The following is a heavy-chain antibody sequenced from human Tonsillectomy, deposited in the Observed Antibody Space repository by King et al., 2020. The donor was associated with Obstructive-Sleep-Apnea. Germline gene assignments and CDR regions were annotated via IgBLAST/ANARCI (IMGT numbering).Heavy chain of an antibody. D-gene: IGHD5-24*01. CDR3: ARAHMATIVDWHFDL. CDR2: IGSSGSIR. J-gene: IGHJ2*01. Sequence: HVQLVESGGGLVKPGGSLTLSCAVSGFTVRDANMSWIRQAPGKGLEWISYIGSRIGSSGSIRYDADSVRGRFSISKDNADNSLFLQMDSLRAEDTALYYCARAHMATIVDWHFDLWGRGTLVTVSS. V-gene: IGHV3-11*01. CDR1: GFTVRDAN.